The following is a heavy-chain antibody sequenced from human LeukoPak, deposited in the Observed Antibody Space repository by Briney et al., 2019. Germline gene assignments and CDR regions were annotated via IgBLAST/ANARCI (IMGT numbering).Heavy chain of an antibody. CDR3: ARLQYCSGTSCYWFDP. V-gene: IGHV4-30-2*01. J-gene: IGHJ5*02. CDR1: GGSISSGLYS. CDR2: IYHTGST. D-gene: IGHD2-2*01. Sequence: SETLSLTCDVSGGSISSGLYSWSWIRQPLGKGLEWVGYIYHTGSTYYNPSLKSRVTISVDTSKNQFSLRLSSVTAADTAVYYCARLQYCSGTSCYWFDPWGQGTLVTVSS.